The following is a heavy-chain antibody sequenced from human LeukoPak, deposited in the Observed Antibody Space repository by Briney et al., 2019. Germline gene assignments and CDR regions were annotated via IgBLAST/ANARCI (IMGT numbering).Heavy chain of an antibody. CDR1: GGSISSGGYS. J-gene: IGHJ4*02. V-gene: IGHV4-30-2*01. Sequence: SQTLSLTCAASGGSISSGGYSWSWIRQPPGKGLEWIGYIYHSGSTYYNPSLKSRVTISVDRSKNQFSLKLSSVTAADTAVYYCARVSVVQLWSTFDYWGQGTLVTVSS. D-gene: IGHD5-18*01. CDR2: IYHSGST. CDR3: ARVSVVQLWSTFDY.